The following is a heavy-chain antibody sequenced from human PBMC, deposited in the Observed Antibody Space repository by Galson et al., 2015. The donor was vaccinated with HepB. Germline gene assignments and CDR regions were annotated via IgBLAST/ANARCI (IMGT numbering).Heavy chain of an antibody. J-gene: IGHJ6*02. V-gene: IGHV2-70*01. CDR2: IDWDDDQ. CDR3: ARISRLRAVAGTNNYYGLHD. CDR1: GFSLSSSGMC. Sequence: PALVKPTQTLTLTCTFSGFSLSSSGMCVSWIRQPPGKALEWLALIDWDDDQYYSTSLKTRLTISKDTSKNQVVLTMTNMDPVDTATYSCARISRLRAVAGTNNYYGLHDWGQGTTATASS. D-gene: IGHD6-13*01.